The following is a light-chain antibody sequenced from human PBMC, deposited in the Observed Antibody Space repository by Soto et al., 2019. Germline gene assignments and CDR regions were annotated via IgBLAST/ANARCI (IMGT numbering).Light chain of an antibody. J-gene: IGKJ1*01. CDR3: LQDYNYPWT. CDR1: RYIRSD. CDR2: VAS. Sequence: IQMTQSPSTLSASGGERVTITCRASRYIRSDLSWYQQRPVQAPKVLIYVASNLQSGVPSRFSGSGYGTDFTLTISSLQPEDFATYYCLQDYNYPWTFGQGTKVDIK. V-gene: IGKV1-6*01.